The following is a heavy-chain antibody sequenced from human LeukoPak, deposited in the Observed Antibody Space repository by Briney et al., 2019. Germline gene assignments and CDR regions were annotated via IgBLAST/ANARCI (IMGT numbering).Heavy chain of an antibody. D-gene: IGHD1-1*01. V-gene: IGHV3-13*01. CDR3: ARQSTPHGNFDY. CDR2: LGTAGDT. J-gene: IGHJ4*02. CDR1: GFTLTNYA. Sequence: GGSLRLSCAASGFTLTNYAMHWVRHPAGEGLEWVSALGTAGDTFYPGSVKGRFSISRDNAKKSLFLQMNSLRVEDTAIYYCARQSTPHGNFDYWGQGTLVTVSS.